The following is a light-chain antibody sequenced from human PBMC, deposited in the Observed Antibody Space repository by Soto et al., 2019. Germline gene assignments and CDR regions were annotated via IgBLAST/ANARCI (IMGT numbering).Light chain of an antibody. CDR1: SRDVGAYNY. CDR3: NSYTGSNTRYWV. CDR2: EVS. V-gene: IGLV2-14*01. J-gene: IGLJ3*02. Sequence: QSALTQPASVSGSPGQSITISCTGSSRDVGAYNYVSWYQQHPGKAPKLLISEVSNRPSGVSNRFSGSKTGNTASLTISGLHAEDEADYYCNSYTGSNTRYWVFGGGTKVTVL.